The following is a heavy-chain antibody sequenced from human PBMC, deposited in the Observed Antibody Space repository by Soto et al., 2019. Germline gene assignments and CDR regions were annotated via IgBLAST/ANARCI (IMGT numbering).Heavy chain of an antibody. Sequence: EVQLVETGGGLIQPGGSLRISCAASGFTVSSVYMSWVRQAPGKGLEWVSVMYIGGNPYYADSVKGRFTISRDSAKNTVYLQMDSLRAEDTAVYYCARDFGAAAYRCGLDLWGQGTLVSVSS. J-gene: IGHJ5*02. V-gene: IGHV3-53*02. CDR3: ARDFGAAAYRCGLDL. CDR1: GFTVSSVY. CDR2: MYIGGNP. D-gene: IGHD2-15*01.